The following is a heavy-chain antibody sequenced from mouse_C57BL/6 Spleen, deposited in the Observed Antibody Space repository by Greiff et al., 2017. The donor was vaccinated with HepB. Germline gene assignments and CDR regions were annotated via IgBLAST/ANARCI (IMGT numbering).Heavy chain of an antibody. CDR1: GYSFTDYN. CDR2: INPNYGTT. CDR3: ATPHYYCSSFPYFDY. V-gene: IGHV1-39*01. J-gene: IGHJ2*01. D-gene: IGHD1-1*01. Sequence: EVQLQQSGPELVKPGASVKISCKASGYSFTDYNMNWVKQSNGKSLEWIGVINPNYGTTSYNQKFKGKATLTVDQSSSTAYMQLNSLTSEDSAFYYCATPHYYCSSFPYFDYWGQGTTLTVSS.